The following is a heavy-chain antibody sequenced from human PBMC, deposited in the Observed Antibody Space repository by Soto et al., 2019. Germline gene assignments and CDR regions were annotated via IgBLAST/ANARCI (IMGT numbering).Heavy chain of an antibody. Sequence: GGSLRLSCAASGFTFSSYAMSWVRQAPGKGLEWVSAISGSGGSTYYADSVKGRFTISRDNSKNTLYLQMNSLRAEDTAVYYCAKDQDLRYFDWLFNWFDPWGQGTLVTVSS. CDR2: ISGSGGST. D-gene: IGHD3-9*01. CDR3: AKDQDLRYFDWLFNWFDP. J-gene: IGHJ5*02. CDR1: GFTFSSYA. V-gene: IGHV3-23*01.